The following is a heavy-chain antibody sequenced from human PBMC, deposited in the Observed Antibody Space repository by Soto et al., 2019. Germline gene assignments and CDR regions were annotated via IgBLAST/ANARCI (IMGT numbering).Heavy chain of an antibody. CDR1: GFTFSVYS. CDR3: ARSVEGHFDY. D-gene: IGHD6-19*01. Sequence: EVRLVESGGDLVQRGGSLRLSCVASGFTFSVYSMNWVRQAPGKGLEWFSYITSDTKTIKYADSVKGRFTISRDNAKNSVYLQMNSLRDEDTAVYYCARSVEGHFDYWGQGTVVTVS. CDR2: ITSDTKTI. V-gene: IGHV3-48*02. J-gene: IGHJ4*02.